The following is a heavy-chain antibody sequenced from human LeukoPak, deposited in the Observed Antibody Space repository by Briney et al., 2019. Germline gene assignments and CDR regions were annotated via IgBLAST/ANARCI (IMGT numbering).Heavy chain of an antibody. Sequence: PSENLSLTCAVYGGSFSGYYWSWIRQPPGKGLEWIGEINHSGSTNYNPSLKSRVTISVDTSKNQFSLKLSSVTAADTAVYYCARGRTWYSSSWSIRYYYYYGMDVWGQGTTVTVSS. CDR3: ARGRTWYSSSWSIRYYYYYGMDV. CDR1: GGSFSGYY. D-gene: IGHD6-13*01. J-gene: IGHJ6*02. CDR2: INHSGST. V-gene: IGHV4-34*01.